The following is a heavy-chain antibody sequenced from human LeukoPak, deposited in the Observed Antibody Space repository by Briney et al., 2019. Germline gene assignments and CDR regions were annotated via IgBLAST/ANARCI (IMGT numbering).Heavy chain of an antibody. CDR2: ISGSGGST. CDR1: GFTFSSYA. D-gene: IGHD2/OR15-2a*01. J-gene: IGHJ4*02. CDR3: AREIQISPLSGGLYFDY. Sequence: PGGSLRLSCAASGFTFSSYAMSWVRQAPGKGLEWVSAISGSGGSTYYADSVKGRFTISRDNSKNTLYLQMNSLRAEDTAVYYCAREIQISPLSGGLYFDYWGQGTLVTVSS. V-gene: IGHV3-23*01.